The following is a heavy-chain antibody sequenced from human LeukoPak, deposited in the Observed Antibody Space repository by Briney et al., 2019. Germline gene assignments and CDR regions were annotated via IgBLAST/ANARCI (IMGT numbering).Heavy chain of an antibody. Sequence: GGSLRLSCVASGFSFNDYSMNWVRQAPGKGLEWISYITSSGSIYYADSVKGRFTISRDNAKNLLYLQMSSLRAEDTAVYYCATDRGWRTSGYYLYYFEYWGQGTLVTYSS. CDR1: GFSFNDYS. CDR3: ATDRGWRTSGYYLYYFEY. V-gene: IGHV3-48*01. J-gene: IGHJ4*02. D-gene: IGHD3-3*01. CDR2: ITSSGSI.